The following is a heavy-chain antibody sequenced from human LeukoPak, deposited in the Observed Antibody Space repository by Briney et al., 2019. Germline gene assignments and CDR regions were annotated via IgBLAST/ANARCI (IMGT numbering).Heavy chain of an antibody. CDR2: INHSGNT. V-gene: IGHV4-34*01. Sequence: PSETLSLTCAVYGGSFSGYYWSWIRQPPGKGLEWIGEINHSGNTNYNPSLKSRVTISVDTSKNQFSLKLSSVTAADTAVYYCARGGYKRLYYMDVWGKGTTVTVSS. CDR3: ARGGYKRLYYMDV. D-gene: IGHD5-18*01. J-gene: IGHJ6*03. CDR1: GGSFSGYY.